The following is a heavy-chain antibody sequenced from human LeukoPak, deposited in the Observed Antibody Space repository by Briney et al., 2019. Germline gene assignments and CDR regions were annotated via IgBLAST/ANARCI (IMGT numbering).Heavy chain of an antibody. Sequence: GGSLRLSCAASGFAVSSNYVTWVRQAPGKGLEWVSAIYRDDRTFYANSVQGRFTISRDNAKNAVYLQMNSLRPEDTAVYYCARGFDTSGYYGWFDPWGQGTLVTVSP. J-gene: IGHJ5*02. CDR1: GFAVSSNY. CDR2: IYRDDRT. CDR3: ARGFDTSGYYGWFDP. V-gene: IGHV3-66*01. D-gene: IGHD3-22*01.